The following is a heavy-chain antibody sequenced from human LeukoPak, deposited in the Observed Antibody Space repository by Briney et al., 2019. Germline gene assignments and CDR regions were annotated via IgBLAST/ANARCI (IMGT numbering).Heavy chain of an antibody. Sequence: ASVKVSCKASGYTFTTYDINWVRQATGQGLEWMGWMNPNSGNTGYAQQFYGRVSMTRDISTSTAYMELSSLRSEDTAVYYCARGLNSWYNYWGQGTLDIVSS. CDR2: MNPNSGNT. J-gene: IGHJ4*02. D-gene: IGHD6-13*01. CDR3: ARGLNSWYNY. CDR1: GYTFTTYD. V-gene: IGHV1-8*01.